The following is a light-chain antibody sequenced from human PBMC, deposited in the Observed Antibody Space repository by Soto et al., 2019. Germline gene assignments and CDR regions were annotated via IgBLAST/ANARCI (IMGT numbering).Light chain of an antibody. Sequence: DIQMTQSPSTLSASVGDRVTITCRASQIFNHWLDWYQQKPGKAPKLLIYKASCLESGVPSECSGSGSETEFTLTISSLQPDDFATYYCHHAFTFGPGTKVDIK. V-gene: IGKV1-5*03. CDR1: QIFNHW. CDR2: KAS. CDR3: HHAFT. J-gene: IGKJ3*01.